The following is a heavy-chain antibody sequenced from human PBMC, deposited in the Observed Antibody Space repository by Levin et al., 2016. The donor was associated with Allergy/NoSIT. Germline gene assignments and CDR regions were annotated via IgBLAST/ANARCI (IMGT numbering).Heavy chain of an antibody. V-gene: IGHV3-30*14. CDR2: ISYDGSDE. CDR1: GITFRNYA. Sequence: GESLKISCAAPGITFRNYAMYWVRQAPGKGLEWVAGISYDGSDEYYADSVKGRFTISRDNSKNTLYLQMDSLRAEDSAMYYCAADGEQRRMFSYFAMHVWGQGTTVTVSS. CDR3: AADGEQRRMFSYFAMHV. J-gene: IGHJ6*02. D-gene: IGHD6-25*01.